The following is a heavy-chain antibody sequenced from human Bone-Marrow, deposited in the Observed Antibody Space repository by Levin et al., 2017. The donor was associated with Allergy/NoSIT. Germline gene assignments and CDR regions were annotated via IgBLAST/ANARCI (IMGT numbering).Heavy chain of an antibody. J-gene: IGHJ2*01. V-gene: IGHV4-61*01. Sequence: SETLSLICSVSGDSVTRRSYYWTWIRQPPGKGLEWIGYISYSGVTNYSPSFKSRVTTSLDTSKNQFSLKLTSLTAADTAVYYCARDPGTYFDLWGRGTLVTVSS. CDR1: GDSVTRRSYY. CDR3: ARDPGTYFDL. D-gene: IGHD3/OR15-3a*01. CDR2: ISYSGVT.